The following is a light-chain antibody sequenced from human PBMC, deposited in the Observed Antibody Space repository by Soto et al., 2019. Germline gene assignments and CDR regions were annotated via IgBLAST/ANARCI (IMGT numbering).Light chain of an antibody. CDR3: LLYYGGAQVL. J-gene: IGLJ2*01. CDR2: STN. Sequence: QTVVTQEPSLTVSPGGTVTLTCASSAGAVTGAYYPNWFQQIPGQAPRALIYSTNNKHPWTPARFSGSLLGGKAALTLSGAQPEDEADYYCLLYYGGAQVLFGGGTKLTVL. V-gene: IGLV7-43*01. CDR1: AGAVTGAYY.